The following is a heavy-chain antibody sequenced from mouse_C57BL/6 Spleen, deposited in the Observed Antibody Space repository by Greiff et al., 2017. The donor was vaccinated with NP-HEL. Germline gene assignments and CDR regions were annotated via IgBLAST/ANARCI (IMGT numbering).Heavy chain of an antibody. CDR3: AITVVEYFDV. V-gene: IGHV1-7*01. D-gene: IGHD1-1*01. Sequence: VKLQESGAELAKPGASVKLSCKASGYTFTSYWMHWVKQRPGQGLEWIGYINPSSGYTKYNQKFKDKPTLTADKSSSTAYMQLSSLTYEDSAVYYCAITVVEYFDVWGTGTTVTVSS. CDR2: INPSSGYT. CDR1: GYTFTSYW. J-gene: IGHJ1*03.